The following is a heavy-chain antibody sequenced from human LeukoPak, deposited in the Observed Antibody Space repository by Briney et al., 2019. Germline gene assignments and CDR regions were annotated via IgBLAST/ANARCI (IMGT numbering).Heavy chain of an antibody. D-gene: IGHD6-6*01. CDR2: IIPIFGTA. CDR3: ARGWAGSSPFDY. CDR1: GGTFSSYA. Sequence: ASVKVSCKASGGTFSSYAISWVRQAPGQGLEWMGGIIPIFGTANYAQKFQGRVTITTGESTSTAYMELSSLRSEDTAVYYCARGWAGSSPFDYWGQRTLVTLSS. V-gene: IGHV1-69*05. J-gene: IGHJ4*02.